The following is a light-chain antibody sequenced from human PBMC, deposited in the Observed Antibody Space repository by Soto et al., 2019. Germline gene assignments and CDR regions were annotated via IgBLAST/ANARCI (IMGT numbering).Light chain of an antibody. CDR2: GAS. CDR1: QDINTY. V-gene: IGKV1-5*01. J-gene: IGKJ1*01. Sequence: DIHMSQSPFSLSASLVYSFTIPCRPSQDINTYLLWYQHIPGKAPKLLIYGASNLQSGVPSRFSGSGSGTEFTLTISSLQPDDFATYYCQQYNSYSWTFGQGTKVDIK. CDR3: QQYNSYSWT.